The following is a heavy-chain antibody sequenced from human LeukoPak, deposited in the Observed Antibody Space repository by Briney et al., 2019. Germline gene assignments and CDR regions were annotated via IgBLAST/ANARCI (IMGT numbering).Heavy chain of an antibody. V-gene: IGHV3-7*05. J-gene: IGHJ4*02. Sequence: GGSLRLSCAASGFTFSRHWMTWVRQAPGKGLEWVANIDQDGNVKYYVDSVKGRFTISRDNAKNSLYLQMNSLRVEDTAVYYCAKRPHFIVVVPAAYTYWGQGTLVTVSS. D-gene: IGHD2-2*01. CDR2: IDQDGNVK. CDR3: AKRPHFIVVVPAAYTY. CDR1: GFTFSRHW.